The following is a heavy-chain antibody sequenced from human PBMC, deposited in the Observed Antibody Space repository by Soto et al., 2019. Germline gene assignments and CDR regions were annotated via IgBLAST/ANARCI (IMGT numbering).Heavy chain of an antibody. V-gene: IGHV1-69*06. CDR2: IIPIFGTA. D-gene: IGHD1-1*01. J-gene: IGHJ4*02. CDR1: GGTFSSYA. CDR3: ARHQRLAERLSALDY. Sequence: SVKVSCKASGGTFSSYAISWVRQAPGQGLEWMGGIIPIFGTANYAQKFQGRVTITADKSTSTAYMELSSLRSEDTAMYYCARHQRLAERLSALDYWGQGTPVTVSS.